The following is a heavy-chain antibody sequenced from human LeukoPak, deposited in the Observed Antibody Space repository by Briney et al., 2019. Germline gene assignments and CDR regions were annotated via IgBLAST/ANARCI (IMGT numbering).Heavy chain of an antibody. CDR3: ARPHYYDSSGYYGAFDI. CDR1: GGSISSSSYY. CDR2: IYYSGST. J-gene: IGHJ3*02. D-gene: IGHD3-22*01. V-gene: IGHV4-39*07. Sequence: SETLSLTCTVSGGSISSSSYYWGWIRQPPGKGLEWIGSIYYSGSTYYNPSLKSRVTISVDTSKNQFSLKLSSVTAADTAVYYCARPHYYDSSGYYGAFDIWGQGTMVTVSS.